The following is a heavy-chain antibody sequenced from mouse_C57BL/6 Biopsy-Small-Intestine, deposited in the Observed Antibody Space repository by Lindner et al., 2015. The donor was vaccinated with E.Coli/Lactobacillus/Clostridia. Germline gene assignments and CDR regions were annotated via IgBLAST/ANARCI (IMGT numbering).Heavy chain of an antibody. CDR1: GFNIKDDY. J-gene: IGHJ4*01. D-gene: IGHD2-3*01. Sequence: VQLQESGAELVRPGASVKLSCTASGFNIKDDYMHWVKQRPGKGLEWIGRIYPGDGDTNYNGKFKGKATLTADKSSSTAYMQLSSLTSEDSAVYFCARWLPSWGQGTSVTVSS. CDR2: IYPGDGDT. CDR3: ARWLPS. V-gene: IGHV1-82*01.